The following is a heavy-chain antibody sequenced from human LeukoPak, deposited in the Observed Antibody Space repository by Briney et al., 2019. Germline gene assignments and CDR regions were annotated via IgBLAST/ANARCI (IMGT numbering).Heavy chain of an antibody. CDR1: KFTFSSYW. V-gene: IGHV3-7*02. J-gene: IGHJ4*02. D-gene: IGHD3-10*02. Sequence: GGSLRLSSAASKFTFSSYWMSWVRQAPGKGLEWVANIKQDGSEKYYVDSVKGRFTISRDNAKNSLYLQMNSLRAEDTAIYYCARAYVQVYFVNWGQRNLVTVSS. CDR3: ARAYVQVYFVN. CDR2: IKQDGSEK.